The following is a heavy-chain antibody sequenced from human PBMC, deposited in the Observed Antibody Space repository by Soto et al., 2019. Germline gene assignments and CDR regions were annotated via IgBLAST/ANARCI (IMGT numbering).Heavy chain of an antibody. V-gene: IGHV3-20*04. Sequence: GGSLRLSCAASGFTFDDYGMSWVRQAPGKGLEWVSDINWNGGSTAYADSVKGRFTISRDSAKDSLYLEMNSLRAEDTAFYYCARGLNYDVLSGLDYWGQGTLVTVSS. D-gene: IGHD3-3*01. CDR1: GFTFDDYG. CDR2: INWNGGST. CDR3: ARGLNYDVLSGLDY. J-gene: IGHJ4*02.